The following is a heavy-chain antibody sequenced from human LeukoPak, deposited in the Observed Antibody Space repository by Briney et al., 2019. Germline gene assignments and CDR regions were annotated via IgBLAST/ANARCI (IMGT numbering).Heavy chain of an antibody. CDR2: IFPGASDT. Sequence: GESLKISCKGSGYSFTGYWIDWVRQMPGKGLEWMGIIFPGASDTRYSPSFQGQVTISADKSNSTAYLQWSSLKASDSAMYYCAGGGIIHGHGFDPWGQGTLVTVSS. CDR3: AGGGIIHGHGFDP. J-gene: IGHJ5*02. D-gene: IGHD3-16*01. V-gene: IGHV5-51*01. CDR1: GYSFTGYW.